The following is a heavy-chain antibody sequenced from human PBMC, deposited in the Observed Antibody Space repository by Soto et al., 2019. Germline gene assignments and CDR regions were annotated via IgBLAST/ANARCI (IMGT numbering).Heavy chain of an antibody. CDR3: AKDSSLTTVSDY. J-gene: IGHJ4*02. D-gene: IGHD4-17*01. V-gene: IGHV3-23*01. CDR2: ISGSGGST. Sequence: PGGSLRLSCAASGFTFSSSAMSWVRQAPGKGLEWVSAISGSGGSTYYADSVKGRFTISRDNSNNTLYLQMNSLRAEDTAVYYCAKDSSLTTVSDYWGQGTLVTVSA. CDR1: GFTFSSSA.